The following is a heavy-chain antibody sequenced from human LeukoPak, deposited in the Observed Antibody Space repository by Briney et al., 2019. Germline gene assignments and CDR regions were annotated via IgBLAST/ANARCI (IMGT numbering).Heavy chain of an antibody. V-gene: IGHV1-2*02. CDR3: ARDHVNCSGGSCWDY. CDR1: GYTFTGYY. CDR2: TNPNSGGT. J-gene: IGHJ4*02. Sequence: ASVKVSCKASGYTFTGYYMHWVRQAPGQGLEWMGWTNPNSGGTNYAQKFQGRVTMTRDTSISTAYMELSRLRSDDTAVYYCARDHVNCSGGSCWDYWGQGTLVTVSS. D-gene: IGHD2-15*01.